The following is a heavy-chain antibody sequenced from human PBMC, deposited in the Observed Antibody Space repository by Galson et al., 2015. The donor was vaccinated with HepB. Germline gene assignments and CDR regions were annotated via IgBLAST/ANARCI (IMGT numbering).Heavy chain of an antibody. Sequence: SLRLSCAASGFSIRSHYMNWVRQAPGKGLEWVPLIHGGNNKYYADSVKGRFTISRDDSSNTLYLQMNSLRAEDTAVYYCAQLGTGYWGQGTLVTVSS. CDR1: GFSIRSHY. CDR3: AQLGTGY. D-gene: IGHD6-13*01. V-gene: IGHV3-53*01. J-gene: IGHJ4*02. CDR2: IHGGNNK.